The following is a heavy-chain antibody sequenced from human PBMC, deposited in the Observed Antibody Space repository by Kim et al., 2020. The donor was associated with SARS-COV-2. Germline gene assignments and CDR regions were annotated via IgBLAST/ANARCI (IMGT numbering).Heavy chain of an antibody. CDR1: GYSFTSYW. Sequence: GESLKISCKGSGYSFTSYWIGWVRQMPGKGLEWMGIIYPGDSDTRYSPSFQGQVTISADKSISTAYLQWSSLKASDTAMYYCARGTGVDTARVADAFDIWGQGTMVTVSS. CDR2: IYPGDSDT. V-gene: IGHV5-51*01. J-gene: IGHJ3*02. CDR3: ARGTGVDTARVADAFDI. D-gene: IGHD5-18*01.